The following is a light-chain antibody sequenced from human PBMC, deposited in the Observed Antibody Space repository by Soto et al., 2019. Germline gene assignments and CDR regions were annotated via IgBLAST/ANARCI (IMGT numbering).Light chain of an antibody. CDR1: SSNIGSNH. CDR2: SSN. V-gene: IGLV1-47*02. Sequence: QSVLTQPPSASGTPGQRVIISCSGSSSNIGSNHVYWYQQFPGTAPRLLIYSSNQRPSGVPDRFSGSKSGTSASLAISGLRSEAEADYYCAAWDDSLSGFYVFGTGTKLTVL. J-gene: IGLJ1*01. CDR3: AAWDDSLSGFYV.